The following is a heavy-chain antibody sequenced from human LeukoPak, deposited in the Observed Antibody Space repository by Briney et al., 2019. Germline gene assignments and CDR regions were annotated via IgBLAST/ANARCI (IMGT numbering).Heavy chain of an antibody. J-gene: IGHJ3*02. Sequence: SQTLSLTCAVSGGSISSGGYSWSWIRQPPGKGLEWIGYIYHSGSAYYNPSLKSRVTISVDRSKNQFSLKLCSVTAADTAVYYCAVSDDGAFDIWGQGTMVTVSS. CDR3: AVSDDGAFDI. CDR1: GGSISSGGYS. V-gene: IGHV4-30-2*01. D-gene: IGHD1-1*01. CDR2: IYHSGSA.